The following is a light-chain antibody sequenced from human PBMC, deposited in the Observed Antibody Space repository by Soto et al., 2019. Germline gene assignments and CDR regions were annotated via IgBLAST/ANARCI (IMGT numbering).Light chain of an antibody. CDR2: DAS. V-gene: IGKV1-5*01. CDR3: QQYNSYS. Sequence: DIQMTQSPSTLSASVGDRVTITCRASQSISSWLAWYQQKPGKAPKLLIYDASNLESGVPSRFSGSGSGTEFTLTISSLQSEDFAIYYCQQYNSYSFGQGTKVDIK. J-gene: IGKJ1*01. CDR1: QSISSW.